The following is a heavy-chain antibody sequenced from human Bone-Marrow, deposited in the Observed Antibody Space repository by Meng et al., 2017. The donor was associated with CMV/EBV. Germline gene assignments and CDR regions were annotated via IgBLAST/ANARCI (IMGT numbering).Heavy chain of an antibody. Sequence: GESLKISCEASGFIINKNYMNWVRQAPGKGLEWVSIIYSGGSTYYADFVKGRFTISRDNSKNTQYLQMNSLRAEDTAVYYCARDRGDAWCGRWGQGTLVTVSS. J-gene: IGHJ4*02. CDR1: GFIINKNY. D-gene: IGHD2-15*01. V-gene: IGHV3-66*01. CDR3: ARDRGDAWCGR. CDR2: IYSGGST.